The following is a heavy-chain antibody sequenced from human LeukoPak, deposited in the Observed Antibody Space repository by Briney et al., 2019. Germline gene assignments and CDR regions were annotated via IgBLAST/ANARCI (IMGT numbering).Heavy chain of an antibody. J-gene: IGHJ4*02. V-gene: IGHV3-23*01. D-gene: IGHD3-22*01. CDR3: AKDAYYYDSSGYFDY. CDR2: IFGSGGTT. Sequence: PGGSLRLSCAASGFTFSNYAMNWVRQAPGKGLEWVSAIFGSGGTTFYADSVKGRFTISRDNSKNTLYLQMNSLRAEDTAVYYCAKDAYYYDSSGYFDYWGQGTLVTVSS. CDR1: GFTFSNYA.